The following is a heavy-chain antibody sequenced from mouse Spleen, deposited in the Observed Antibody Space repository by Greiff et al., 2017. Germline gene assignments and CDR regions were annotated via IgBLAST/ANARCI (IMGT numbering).Heavy chain of an antibody. D-gene: IGHD1-1*01. CDR2: IYPGSGST. V-gene: IGHV1-55*01. J-gene: IGHJ4*01. Sequence: QVQLQQPGAELVKPGASVKMSCKASGYTFTSYWITWVKQTPGQGLEWIGDIYPGSGSTNYNEKFKGTATFTADTSSNTVYMQLSSLTTEDSAIYYCAGGGLFGYGSSYFYAIDYWGQGTSVTVSS. CDR1: GYTFTSYW. CDR3: AGGGLFGYGSSYFYAIDY.